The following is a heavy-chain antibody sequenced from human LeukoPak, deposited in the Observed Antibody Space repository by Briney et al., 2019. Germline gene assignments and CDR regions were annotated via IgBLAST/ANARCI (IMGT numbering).Heavy chain of an antibody. CDR3: ATTGYSSRNY. Sequence: SSYYWGWLRHPPGNGLEWVSSFNGSGGSTYDADSVKGGFTISRDNSKNTLYLQMISLRAEDTAVYYCATTGYSSRNYWGQGTLVTVSS. V-gene: IGHV3-23*01. D-gene: IGHD6-13*01. CDR2: FNGSGGST. CDR1: SSYY. J-gene: IGHJ4*02.